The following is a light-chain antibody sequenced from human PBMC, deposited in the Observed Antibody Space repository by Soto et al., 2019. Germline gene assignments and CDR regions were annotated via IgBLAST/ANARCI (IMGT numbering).Light chain of an antibody. CDR2: EVS. CDR3: RSYTSSSTLHV. Sequence: QSALTQPASVSGSPGQSITISCTGTSSDVGGYNYVSWYQQHPGKAPKLMIYEVSNRPSGVSNRFSGSKSGNTASLTISGLQAEDEADYYCRSYTSSSTLHVFGTGTKVTVL. J-gene: IGLJ1*01. CDR1: SSDVGGYNY. V-gene: IGLV2-14*01.